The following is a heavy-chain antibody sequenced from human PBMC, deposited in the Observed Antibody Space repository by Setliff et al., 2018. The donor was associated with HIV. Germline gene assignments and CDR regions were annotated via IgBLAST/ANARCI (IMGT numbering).Heavy chain of an antibody. D-gene: IGHD1-1*01. J-gene: IGHJ4*02. CDR2: ITMDSSST. CDR3: AGGIRAGLFDY. V-gene: IGHV3-11*03. CDR1: GFNFNEYY. Sequence: GESLKISCEASGFNFNEYYMNWIRQVPGKGLEWISSITMDSSSTTYADSVKGRFTISRDNAKNSPYLQMNSLRAEDTAKYFCAGGIRAGLFDYWGQGTLVTVSS.